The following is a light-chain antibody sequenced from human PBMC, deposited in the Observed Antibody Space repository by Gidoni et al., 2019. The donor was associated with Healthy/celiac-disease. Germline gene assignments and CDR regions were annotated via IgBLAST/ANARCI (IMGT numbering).Light chain of an antibody. CDR3: QQYGSSPPLT. Sequence: EIVLTQSPATLSLSPGERATLSSGASQSVSSSYLAWYQQKPGLAPRLLISDASSRATGIPDRFSGSGSGTDFTLTISRLEPADFAVYYCQQYGSSPPLTFGGGTKVEIK. J-gene: IGKJ4*01. CDR2: DAS. V-gene: IGKV3D-20*01. CDR1: QSVSSSY.